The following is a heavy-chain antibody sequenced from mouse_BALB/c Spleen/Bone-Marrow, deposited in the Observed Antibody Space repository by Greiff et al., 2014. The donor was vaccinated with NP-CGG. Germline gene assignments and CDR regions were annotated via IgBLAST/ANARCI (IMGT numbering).Heavy chain of an antibody. Sequence: QVQLQQSGAELVRPGASVKLSCKASGYTFTSYWINWVKQRPGQGLEWIGNIYPSDSYTNYNQKFKDKATLTVDKSSSTAYMQFSSPTSEDSAVYYCTTGAYWGQGTLVTVSA. CDR1: GYTFTSYW. CDR2: IYPSDSYT. J-gene: IGHJ3*01. D-gene: IGHD4-1*01. V-gene: IGHV1-69*02. CDR3: TTGAY.